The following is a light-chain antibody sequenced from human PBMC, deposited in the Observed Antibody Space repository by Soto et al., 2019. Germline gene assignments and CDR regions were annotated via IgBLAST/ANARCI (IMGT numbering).Light chain of an antibody. V-gene: IGLV2-14*03. CDR1: NNDVGAYNY. CDR3: SSFTSSSTRV. J-gene: IGLJ3*02. Sequence: QSALTQPASVSGSPGQSITISCTGTNNDVGAYNYVSWYQHHPGKAPKLMIYDVSNRPSGVSNRFSGSKSGNTASLTISGLQADDEADDYCSSFTSSSTRVFGGGTTLTVL. CDR2: DVS.